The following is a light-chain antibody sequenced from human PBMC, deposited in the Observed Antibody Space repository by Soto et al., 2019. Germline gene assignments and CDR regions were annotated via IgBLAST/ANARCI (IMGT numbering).Light chain of an antibody. CDR1: KTINGYY. V-gene: IGKV3-20*01. CDR2: DAF. Sequence: HAPGPLPFSPWDRATVSSSPSKTINGYYLAWYQQKPGQAPRLLIYDAFNRTTGIPARFSGSGSGTDFTLTISSLQPDDFATYYCQHYASYSEAFGQGTKVAI. CDR3: QHYASYSEA. J-gene: IGKJ1*01.